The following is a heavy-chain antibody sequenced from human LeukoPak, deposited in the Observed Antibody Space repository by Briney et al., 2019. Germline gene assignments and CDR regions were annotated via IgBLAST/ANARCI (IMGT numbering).Heavy chain of an antibody. CDR2: INWNGGST. D-gene: IGHD6-13*01. V-gene: IGHV3-20*04. J-gene: IGHJ4*02. Sequence: PGGSLRLSCAASGFTFDDYGMSWVRQAPGKGLEWVSGINWNGGSTGYADSVKGRFTISRDNAKNSLYLQMNSLRAEDTALYYCASEGHIAAAEYYFDYWGQGTLVTVSS. CDR1: GFTFDDYG. CDR3: ASEGHIAAAEYYFDY.